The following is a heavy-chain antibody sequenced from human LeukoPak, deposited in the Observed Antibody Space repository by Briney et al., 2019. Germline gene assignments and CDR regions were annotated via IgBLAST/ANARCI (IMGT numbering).Heavy chain of an antibody. D-gene: IGHD2-15*01. CDR1: GYTFTSYG. J-gene: IGHJ4*02. Sequence: VASVKVSCKASGYTFTSYGISWVRQAPGQGLEWMGWISAYNGNTNYAQKLQGRVTMTTDTSTSTAYMELRSLRSDDTAVYYCATDPVGYCNADGCYSVDYWGQGTLVTVSS. CDR3: ATDPVGYCNADGCYSVDY. CDR2: ISAYNGNT. V-gene: IGHV1-18*01.